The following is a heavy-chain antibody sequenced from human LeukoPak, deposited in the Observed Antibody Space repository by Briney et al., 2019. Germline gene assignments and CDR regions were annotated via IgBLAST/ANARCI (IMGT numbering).Heavy chain of an antibody. CDR1: GYTFTGYY. D-gene: IGHD4-11*01. CDR2: INLNSGGT. J-gene: IGHJ4*02. CDR3: ARDRSTVTTPYFDY. V-gene: IGHV1-2*02. Sequence: ASVNVSCKASGYTFTGYYMHWVRPAPGQGLEWMGWINLNSGGTNSAQKFQGRVTMTRDTSNTTDYMELGRLRSDDTAVYYCARDRSTVTTPYFDYWGQGTLVTVSS.